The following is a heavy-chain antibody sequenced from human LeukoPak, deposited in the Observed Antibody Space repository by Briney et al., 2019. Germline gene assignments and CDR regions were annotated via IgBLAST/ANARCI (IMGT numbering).Heavy chain of an antibody. D-gene: IGHD5-18*01. CDR2: ISYDGTNQ. V-gene: IGHV3-30*04. J-gene: IGHJ4*02. Sequence: GGSLRLSCATSGFSFSNYAMHWVRQAPGKGLEWVAVISYDGTNQYFADSVKGRFTISRDNSKNTVSLQMNNLRTEDTAVYYCARDRGLSYGPPSHWGQGTLVIVSS. CDR3: ARDRGLSYGPPSH. CDR1: GFSFSNYA.